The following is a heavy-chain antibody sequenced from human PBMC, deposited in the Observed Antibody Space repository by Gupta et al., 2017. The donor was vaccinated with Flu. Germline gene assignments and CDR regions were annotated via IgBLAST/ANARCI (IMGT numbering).Heavy chain of an antibody. J-gene: IGHJ3*02. Sequence: FTFSTSWMNWVLQAPGKGLETVSMINSGGDGVDYMDSVRGRFTISRDNAKNSLILEMNNLRAEDTAVYYCTRDPGWGAIDMWGQVTLVTVS. V-gene: IGHV3-7*01. CDR1: FTFSTSW. D-gene: IGHD1-26*01. CDR3: TRDPGWGAIDM. CDR2: INSGGDGV.